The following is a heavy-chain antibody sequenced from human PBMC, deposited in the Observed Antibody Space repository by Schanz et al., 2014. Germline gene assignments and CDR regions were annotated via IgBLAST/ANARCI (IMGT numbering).Heavy chain of an antibody. CDR1: GFNFSSYS. Sequence: PGGSLRLSCAASGFNFSSYSLNWVRQAPGKGLEWVSSISYGTSYIYYAESVKGRFTISRDNSKSTLYLQMNSLRPEDTAVYYCARGGFGEVSYFDYWGQGTLVTVSS. CDR2: ISYGTSYI. V-gene: IGHV3-21*01. J-gene: IGHJ4*02. D-gene: IGHD3-10*01. CDR3: ARGGFGEVSYFDY.